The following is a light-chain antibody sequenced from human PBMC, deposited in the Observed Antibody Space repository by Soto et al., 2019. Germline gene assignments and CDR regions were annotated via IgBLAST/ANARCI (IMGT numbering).Light chain of an antibody. V-gene: IGKV3-20*01. CDR3: QQYDSSPKT. Sequence: EILLTQSPGTLSLSPGERATLSCRASQSVSSSYLAWYQQKTGQAPRLLIYGASSRATGIPDRFTGSGSGTDFTLTISRLDTEDFAVYYCQQYDSSPKTFGRGTKVDI. J-gene: IGKJ1*01. CDR2: GAS. CDR1: QSVSSSY.